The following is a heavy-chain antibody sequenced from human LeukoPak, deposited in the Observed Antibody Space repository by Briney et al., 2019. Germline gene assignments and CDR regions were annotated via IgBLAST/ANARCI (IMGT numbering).Heavy chain of an antibody. CDR3: ARGSSGWYGYYFDY. CDR2: IYYSGST. D-gene: IGHD6-19*01. CDR1: GGSISSYY. V-gene: IGHV4-59*01. Sequence: SETLSLTCTVSGGSISSYYWNWIRQPPGKGLEYIGYIYYSGSTNYNPSLKSRITISAGTSKNQFSLKLNSVTAADTAVYYCARGSSGWYGYYFDYWGQGTLVTVSS. J-gene: IGHJ4*02.